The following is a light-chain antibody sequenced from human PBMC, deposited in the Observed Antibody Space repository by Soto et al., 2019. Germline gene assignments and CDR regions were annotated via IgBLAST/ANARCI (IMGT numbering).Light chain of an antibody. CDR2: KAS. Sequence: IHLAHSPSTLSASIGDRVTITFGASQSISTWLAWYQQKPGTAPKLLIYKASTLEGGVPSRFSGSRSGTEFTLTVSSLQPDDFATFYCQQYNSYPWTFGQGTKVDIK. CDR1: QSISTW. CDR3: QQYNSYPWT. V-gene: IGKV1-5*03. J-gene: IGKJ1*01.